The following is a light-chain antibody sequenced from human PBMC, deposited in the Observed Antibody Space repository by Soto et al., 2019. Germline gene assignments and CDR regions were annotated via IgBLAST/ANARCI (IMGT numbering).Light chain of an antibody. J-gene: IGLJ2*01. CDR1: SSDVGGYNY. CDR2: EVT. Sequence: QSVLTQPPSASGSPGQSVTISCTGTSSDVGGYNYVSWYQQHPGKAPKLMIYEVTKRPSGVPDRFSGSKSGNTASLTVSGLQAEDEADYYCSSYAGSNHLEFGGGTKLTVL. CDR3: SSYAGSNHLE. V-gene: IGLV2-8*01.